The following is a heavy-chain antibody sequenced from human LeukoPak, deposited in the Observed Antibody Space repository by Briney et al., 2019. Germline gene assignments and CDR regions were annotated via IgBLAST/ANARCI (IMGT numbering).Heavy chain of an antibody. D-gene: IGHD5-12*01. V-gene: IGHV1-46*03. Sequence: ASVKVSCKASGYTFTSYYMHWVRQAPGQGLEWVGIINPSGGSTSYAQKFQGRVTMTRDTSTSTVYMELSSLRSEDTAVYYCARERYSGYDLGYWGQGTLVTVSS. CDR1: GYTFTSYY. CDR3: ARERYSGYDLGY. J-gene: IGHJ4*02. CDR2: INPSGGST.